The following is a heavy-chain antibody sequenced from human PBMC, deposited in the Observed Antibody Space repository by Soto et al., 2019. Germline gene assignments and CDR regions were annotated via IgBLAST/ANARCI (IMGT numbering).Heavy chain of an antibody. CDR1: GGSISSSY. D-gene: IGHD2-15*01. CDR3: ARNPGFCGGGSCPFGF. J-gene: IGHJ4*02. CDR2: IYYSGST. V-gene: IGHV4-59*08. Sequence: QVQLQESGPGLVKPSETLSLTCTVSGGSISSSYWSWIRQPPGKELEWIGYIYYSGSTNHNPSLKNLVTISVDTSKNQFSLKLSSVTAADTAVYYCARNPGFCGGGSCPFGFWGQGTLVTVSS.